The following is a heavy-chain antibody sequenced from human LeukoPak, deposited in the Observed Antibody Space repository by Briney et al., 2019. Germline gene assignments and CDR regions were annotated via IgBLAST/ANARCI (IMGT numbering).Heavy chain of an antibody. CDR1: GGTFSNYA. V-gene: IGHV1-69*01. CDR3: ARSPPPPTTAITPGSFNNWFDP. CDR2: IIPIFDTA. D-gene: IGHD4-23*01. Sequence: ASVKVSCKASGGTFSNYAISWVRQAPGQGLEWMGGIIPIFDTANYAQKFQGRVTITADESTSTAYMELSSLRSEDTAVYYCARSPPPPTTAITPGSFNNWFDPWGQGTLVTVSS. J-gene: IGHJ5*02.